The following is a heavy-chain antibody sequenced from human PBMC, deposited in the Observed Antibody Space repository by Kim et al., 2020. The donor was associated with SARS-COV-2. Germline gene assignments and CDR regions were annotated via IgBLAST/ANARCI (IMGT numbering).Heavy chain of an antibody. CDR2: INQSGST. J-gene: IGHJ4*02. Sequence: INQSGSTNYNPSLKSRVTISVDTSKNQFSLKLGSVTAADTAVYYCATRDYWGQGTLVTVSS. V-gene: IGHV4-34*01. CDR3: ATRDY.